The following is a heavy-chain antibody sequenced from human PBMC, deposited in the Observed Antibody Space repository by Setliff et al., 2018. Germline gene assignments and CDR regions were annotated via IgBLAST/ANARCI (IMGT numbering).Heavy chain of an antibody. V-gene: IGHV1-18*01. Sequence: ASVKVSCKASGYTFTNYGISWVRQAPGQGLEWMGYIKSYNGDTYFARNLQGRLSMTTDASSSTAYMELTSLRSDDTAMYYCARLVRYCTRTSCQRASGDDYWGQGTLVTVSS. D-gene: IGHD2-2*01. CDR3: ARLVRYCTRTSCQRASGDDY. CDR2: IKSYNGDT. CDR1: GYTFTNYG. J-gene: IGHJ4*02.